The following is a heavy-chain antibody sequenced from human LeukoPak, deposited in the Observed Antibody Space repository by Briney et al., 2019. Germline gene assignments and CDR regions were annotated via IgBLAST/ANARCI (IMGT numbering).Heavy chain of an antibody. CDR2: ISYDGTNK. D-gene: IGHD3-10*01. J-gene: IGHJ4*02. CDR3: AKGWGVFDY. Sequence: PGRSLRLSCAASGFTFSSYGMHWVRQAPGKGLEWVAFISYDGTNKYYADSVKGRFTISRDNSKNTLYLQMNSLRAEDTAVFYCAKGWGVFDYWGQGTLVTVSS. CDR1: GFTFSSYG. V-gene: IGHV3-30*18.